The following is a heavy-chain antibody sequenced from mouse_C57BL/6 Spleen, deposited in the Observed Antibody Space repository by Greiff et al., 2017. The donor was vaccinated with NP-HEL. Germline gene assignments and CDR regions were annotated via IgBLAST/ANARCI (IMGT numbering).Heavy chain of an antibody. CDR3: ARDQPGSRPWYFDV. Sequence: EVKLMESGGGLVKPGGSLKLSCAASGFTFSSYAMSWVRQTPEKRLEWVATISDGGSYTYYPDNVKGRFTFSRDNAKNNLYLQMSHLKSEDTAMYYCARDQPGSRPWYFDVWGTGTTVTVSS. D-gene: IGHD1-1*01. CDR1: GFTFSSYA. CDR2: ISDGGSYT. V-gene: IGHV5-4*01. J-gene: IGHJ1*03.